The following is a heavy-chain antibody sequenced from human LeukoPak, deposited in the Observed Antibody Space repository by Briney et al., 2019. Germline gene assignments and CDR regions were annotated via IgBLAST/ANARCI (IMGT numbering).Heavy chain of an antibody. J-gene: IGHJ4*02. CDR1: GGSISSSSYY. D-gene: IGHD3-16*02. CDR2: IYDSGST. CDR3: ARYYVWGSYQPPGIFDY. Sequence: QSSETLSLTCTVSGGSISSSSYYWGWIRQPPGKGLEWIGSIYDSGSTYYNPSLKSRVTISVDTSKNQFSLKLSSVTAADTAVYYCARYYVWGSYQPPGIFDYWGQGTLVTVSS. V-gene: IGHV4-39*01.